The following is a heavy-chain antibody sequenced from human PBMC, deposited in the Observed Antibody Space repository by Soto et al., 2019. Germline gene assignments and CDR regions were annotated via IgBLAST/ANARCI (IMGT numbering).Heavy chain of an antibody. D-gene: IGHD3-16*02. J-gene: IGHJ4*02. Sequence: SETLSLTCAVYGGSFSGYYWSWIRQPPGKGLEWIGEINHSGSTNYNPSLKSRVTISVDTSKNQFSLKLSSVTAADTAVYYCARSGSGVYDYVWGSYRYTGYYFDYWGQGTLVTVSS. CDR2: INHSGST. CDR3: ARSGSGVYDYVWGSYRYTGYYFDY. V-gene: IGHV4-34*01. CDR1: GGSFSGYY.